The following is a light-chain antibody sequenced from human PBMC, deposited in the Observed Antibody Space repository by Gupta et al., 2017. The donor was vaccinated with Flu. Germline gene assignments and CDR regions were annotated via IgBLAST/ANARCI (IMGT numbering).Light chain of an antibody. CDR3: MQDLLTPE. CDR1: LSLLHNNGYNS. J-gene: IGKJ1*01. V-gene: IGKV2-28*01. CDR2: LVL. Sequence: PVTHREPAYISCGSSLSLLHNNGYNSLDWYRLKPVLSPQLLIYLVLKWASGVTGRFSGCGLSQDFTLKSSRGEDKDVRVYYAMQDLLTPEFGHGTMVDIK.